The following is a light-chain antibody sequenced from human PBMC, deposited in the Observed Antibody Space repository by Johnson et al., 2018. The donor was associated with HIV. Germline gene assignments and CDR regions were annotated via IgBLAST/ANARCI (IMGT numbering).Light chain of an antibody. J-gene: IGLJ1*01. CDR1: SSNIGNNY. CDR2: DNN. Sequence: QPVLTQPPSVSAAPGQKVTISCSGSSSNIGNNYVSWYQQLPGTAPKLLIYDNNKRPSGIPDRFSGSKSGTSATLAITGLQTGDEADYYCGTWDSSLSAPLYVFGTGTKVTVL. CDR3: GTWDSSLSAPLYV. V-gene: IGLV1-51*01.